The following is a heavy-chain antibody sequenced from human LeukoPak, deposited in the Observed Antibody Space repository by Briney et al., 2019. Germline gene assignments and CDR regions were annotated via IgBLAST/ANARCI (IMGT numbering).Heavy chain of an antibody. CDR2: IYYSGST. V-gene: IGHV4-59*01. J-gene: IGHJ4*02. CDR1: GGSISSYY. CDR3: ARGYMIDY. Sequence: SETLSLTCTVSGGSISSYYCSWIRQPPGKGLEWIGYIYYSGSTNYNPSLKSRVTISVDTSKNQFSLKLSSVTAADTAVYYCARGYMIDYWGQGTLVTVSS. D-gene: IGHD5-12*01.